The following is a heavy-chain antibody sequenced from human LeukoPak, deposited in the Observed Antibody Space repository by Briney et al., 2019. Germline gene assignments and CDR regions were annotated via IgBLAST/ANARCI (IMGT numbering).Heavy chain of an antibody. CDR2: IKQDGREI. Sequence: GGSLRPSCVVSGFTFSDYWMIWVRQAPGKGLEWVASIKQDGREIYYVDSVKGRFTVSRDNTKNTLFLQMNSLRADDTAVYYCAKSTRWSSEYWGQGTLVTVSS. J-gene: IGHJ4*02. CDR1: GFTFSDYW. V-gene: IGHV3-7*01. CDR3: AKSTRWSSEY. D-gene: IGHD2-15*01.